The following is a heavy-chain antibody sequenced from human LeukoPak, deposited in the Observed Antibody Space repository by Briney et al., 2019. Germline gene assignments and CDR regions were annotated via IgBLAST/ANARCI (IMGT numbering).Heavy chain of an antibody. D-gene: IGHD6-19*01. CDR2: IFYSETT. J-gene: IGHJ4*02. V-gene: IGHV4-39*01. Sequence: PSETLSLTCTVSGGSVSSSSYYWGRIRQPPGKGLEWIGSIFYSETTYYSPSLKSRITISVDTSTNQFSLKLSSVTAADTAVYFCARGQWLVPLDFWGQGILVTVSS. CDR3: ARGQWLVPLDF. CDR1: GGSVSSSSYY.